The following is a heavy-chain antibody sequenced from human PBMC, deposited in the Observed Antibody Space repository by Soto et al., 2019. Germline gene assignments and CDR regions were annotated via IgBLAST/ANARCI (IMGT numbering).Heavy chain of an antibody. Sequence: PSETLSLTCTVSGGSITDYNWSWIRQPPGRGLGWIGYIYYNGRTNYNPSLKSRVTLSLXXXXXXIXLXLXXXTAAXTAVYYCATLNYYDATDYFDSWGQGTLVT. CDR2: IYYNGRT. CDR3: ATLNYYDATDYFDS. V-gene: IGHV4-59*01. CDR1: GGSITDYN. D-gene: IGHD3-22*01. J-gene: IGHJ4*02.